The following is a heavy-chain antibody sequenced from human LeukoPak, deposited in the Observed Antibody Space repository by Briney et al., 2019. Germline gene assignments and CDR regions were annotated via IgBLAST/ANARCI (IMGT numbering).Heavy chain of an antibody. CDR3: ARGHDFWSGSYFDY. CDR2: INHSGST. D-gene: IGHD3-3*01. J-gene: IGHJ4*02. CDR1: GGSFSGYY. Sequence: SETLSLTCAVYGGSFSGYYWSWIRQPPGKGLEWIGEINHSGSTNYNPSLKSRVTISVDTSKNQFSLKLSSVTAADTAVYYCARGHDFWSGSYFDYWGQGTLVTVSS. V-gene: IGHV4-34*01.